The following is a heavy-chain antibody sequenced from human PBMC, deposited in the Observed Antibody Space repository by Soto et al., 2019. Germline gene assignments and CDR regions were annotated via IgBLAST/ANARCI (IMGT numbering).Heavy chain of an antibody. CDR3: AKHFSSTWYQGGNWFDP. D-gene: IGHD6-13*01. CDR2: ISGSGVST. CDR1: GFTFSSYG. V-gene: IGHV3-23*01. J-gene: IGHJ5*02. Sequence: GGSLRLSCEASGFTFSSYGMSWVRQAPGKGLEWVSGISGSGVSTYYADSVKGRFTISRDTSRNTVYLQMNSLRVEDTAVYYCAKHFSSTWYQGGNWFDPWGQGTLVTVSS.